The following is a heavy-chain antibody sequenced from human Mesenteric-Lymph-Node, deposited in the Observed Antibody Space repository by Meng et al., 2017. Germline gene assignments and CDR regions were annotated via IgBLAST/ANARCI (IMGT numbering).Heavy chain of an antibody. CDR3: ARDHARGYSYGYNYYYGMDV. Sequence: GASLKISCAASGFTFSSYEMNWVRQAPGKGLEWVSYISSSGSTIYYADSVKGRFTISRDNAKNSLYLQMNSLRAEDTAVYYCARDHARGYSYGYNYYYGMDVWGQGTTVTVSS. CDR1: GFTFSSYE. V-gene: IGHV3-48*03. CDR2: ISSSGSTI. J-gene: IGHJ6*02. D-gene: IGHD5-18*01.